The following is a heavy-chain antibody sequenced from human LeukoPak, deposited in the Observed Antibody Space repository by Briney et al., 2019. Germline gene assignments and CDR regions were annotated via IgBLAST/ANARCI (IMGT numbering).Heavy chain of an antibody. CDR3: ARDTTYCSGGSCYSNSGWFDP. CDR2: IIPIFGTA. V-gene: IGHV1-69*05. J-gene: IGHJ5*02. D-gene: IGHD2-15*01. CDR1: GGTFSSYA. Sequence: ASVKVSCKASGGTFSSYAISWVRQAPGQGLEWIGGIIPIFGTANYAQKFQGRVTITTDESTSTAYMELSSLRSEDTAVYYCARDTTYCSGGSCYSNSGWFDPWGQGTLVTVSS.